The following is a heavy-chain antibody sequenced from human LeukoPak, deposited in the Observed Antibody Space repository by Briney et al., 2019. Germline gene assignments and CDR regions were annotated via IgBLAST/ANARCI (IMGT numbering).Heavy chain of an antibody. D-gene: IGHD6-19*01. CDR2: IGSVTTYI. V-gene: IGHV3-21*01. J-gene: IGHJ4*02. CDR1: GFTFSDYT. CDR3: ARAIAVAGPYYFDY. Sequence: GGSLRLSCAASGFTFSDYTMNWVRQAPGKGLEWVSSIGSVTTYIYYADSVKGRFTISRDNAKNSLSLQMNSLRTEDTAVYYCARAIAVAGPYYFDYWGQGTLVTVSS.